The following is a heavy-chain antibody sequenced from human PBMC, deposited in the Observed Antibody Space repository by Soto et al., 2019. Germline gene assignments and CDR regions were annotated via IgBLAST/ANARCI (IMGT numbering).Heavy chain of an antibody. Sequence: QVQLVQSGAEVKKPGSSVKVSCKASGGTFSSYAISWVRQAPGQGLEWMGGIIPIFGTANYAQKFQGRVTITAVESTSTAYMELSSLRFEETAVYYCARDGTYSSGWLHPVFDYWGQVTLVTVSS. CDR2: IIPIFGTA. V-gene: IGHV1-69*01. CDR1: GGTFSSYA. J-gene: IGHJ4*02. D-gene: IGHD6-19*01. CDR3: ARDGTYSSGWLHPVFDY.